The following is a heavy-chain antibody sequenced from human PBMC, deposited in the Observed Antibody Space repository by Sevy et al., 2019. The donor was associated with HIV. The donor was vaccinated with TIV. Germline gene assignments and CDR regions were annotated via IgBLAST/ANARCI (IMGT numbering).Heavy chain of an antibody. CDR1: GYTFTGYY. CDR3: ASRSYDYGRTPFDY. J-gene: IGHJ4*02. Sequence: ASVKVSCKASGYTFTGYYMHWVRQAPGQGLEWMGWINPNSGGTNYAQKFQGRVTMTRDTSISTAYMELSRLRSDDTAVYYCASRSYDYGRTPFDYWGQGTLVTVSS. CDR2: INPNSGGT. V-gene: IGHV1-2*02. D-gene: IGHD3-10*01.